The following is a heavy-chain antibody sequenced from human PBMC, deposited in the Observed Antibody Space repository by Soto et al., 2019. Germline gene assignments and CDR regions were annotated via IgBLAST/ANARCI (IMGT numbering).Heavy chain of an antibody. D-gene: IGHD3-10*01. Sequence: NVSCKASGGSFNTYFITWGRQAPGQGLEYMGGVLPIYGTSNYAQKFLGRVTITADKSKSTAYLDLGSLRSDDTAMYYCARAITMVWGEAPYYFDSWGQGTQVTVSS. CDR3: ARAITMVWGEAPYYFDS. V-gene: IGHV1-69*06. CDR1: GGSFNTYF. CDR2: VLPIYGTS. J-gene: IGHJ4*02.